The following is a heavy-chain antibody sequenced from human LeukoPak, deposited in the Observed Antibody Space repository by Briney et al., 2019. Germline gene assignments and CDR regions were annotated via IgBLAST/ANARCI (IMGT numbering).Heavy chain of an antibody. D-gene: IGHD2-2*01. J-gene: IGHJ5*02. CDR3: ARGGGTRRCWFDL. Sequence: SETLSLTCAVDGGSLSGYYWTWVRQPPGKGPEWIGEIHHSGVTSYNPSLKSRVSISRDSSKKQCSLNLTSVTAADTAVYYCARGGGTRRCWFDLWGQGTLVPVSS. CDR2: IHHSGVT. CDR1: GGSLSGYY. V-gene: IGHV4-34*01.